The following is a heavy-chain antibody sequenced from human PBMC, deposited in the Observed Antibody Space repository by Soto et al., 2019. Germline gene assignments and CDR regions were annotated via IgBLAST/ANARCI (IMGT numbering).Heavy chain of an antibody. V-gene: IGHV1-46*01. CDR3: ARASSGYYSYFDY. CDR2: INPSGGST. J-gene: IGHJ4*02. Sequence: ASVKVSCKASGYTFTSYCMHWVRQAPGQGLEWMGIINPSGGSTSYAQKFQGRVTMTRDTSTSTVYMDLSSLSSEDTAVYYCARASSGYYSYFDYWGQGTLVTVSS. CDR1: GYTFTSYC. D-gene: IGHD3-22*01.